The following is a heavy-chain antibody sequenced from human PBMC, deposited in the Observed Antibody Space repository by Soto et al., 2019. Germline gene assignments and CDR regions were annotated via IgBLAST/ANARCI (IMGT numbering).Heavy chain of an antibody. V-gene: IGHV1-69*01. Sequence: QVQLVQSGAEVKKPGSSVKVSCTASGGTFSSYAISWVRQAPGQGLEWMGGIIPISDTTNYAQKFQGRVTITADESTSTAYMELSSLRSEDTAVYYCARSQGSSTSLEIYYYYCYGMDGWGQGTTVTVSS. CDR2: IIPISDTT. CDR1: GGTFSSYA. CDR3: ARSQGSSTSLEIYYYYCYGMDG. J-gene: IGHJ6*02. D-gene: IGHD2-2*01.